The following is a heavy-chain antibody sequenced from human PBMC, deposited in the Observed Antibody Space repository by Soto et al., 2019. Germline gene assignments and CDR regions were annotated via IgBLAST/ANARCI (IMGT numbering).Heavy chain of an antibody. CDR2: IYYSGST. V-gene: IGHV4-61*01. J-gene: IGHJ6*02. Sequence: PSETLSLTCTVSGGSVSSGSYYWSWIRQPPGTGLEWIGYIYYSGSTNYNHSLTSRVTISVDTSKTPFSLNLSSVTTADTAGSYCARDGYFSGGSFYGYYYYGKDVWGQGTKVTVSS. D-gene: IGHD2-15*01. CDR3: ARDGYFSGGSFYGYYYYGKDV. CDR1: GGSVSSGSYY.